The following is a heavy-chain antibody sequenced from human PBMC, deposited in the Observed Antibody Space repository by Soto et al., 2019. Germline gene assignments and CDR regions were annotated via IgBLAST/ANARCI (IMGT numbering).Heavy chain of an antibody. CDR3: ATVGIAVAGTILNWFDP. V-gene: IGHV1-24*01. CDR2: FDPEDGET. J-gene: IGHJ5*02. Sequence: ASVKVSCKVSGYTLTELSMHWVRQAPGKGLEWMGGFDPEDGETIYAQKFQGRVTMTEDTSTDTAYMELSSLRSEDTAVYYCATVGIAVAGTILNWFDPWGQGTLVTVSS. CDR1: GYTLTELS. D-gene: IGHD6-19*01.